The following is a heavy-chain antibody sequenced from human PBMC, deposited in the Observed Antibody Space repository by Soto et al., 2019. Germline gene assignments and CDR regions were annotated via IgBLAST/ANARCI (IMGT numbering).Heavy chain of an antibody. Sequence: PSETLSLTCTVSGGSISSYYWSWIRQPPGKGLEWIGYIYYSGSTNYNPSLKSRVTISVDTSKNQFSLKLSSVTAADTAVYYCARASSSWEGFDYWGQGTLVTVSS. V-gene: IGHV4-59*12. CDR3: ARASSSWEGFDY. CDR1: GGSISSYY. D-gene: IGHD6-13*01. J-gene: IGHJ4*02. CDR2: IYYSGST.